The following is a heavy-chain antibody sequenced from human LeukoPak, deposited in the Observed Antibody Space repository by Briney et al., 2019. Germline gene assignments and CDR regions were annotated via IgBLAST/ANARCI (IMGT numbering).Heavy chain of an antibody. CDR3: TRHSDKYCSGAGCYVYNFYGMDV. J-gene: IGHJ6*02. V-gene: IGHV3-73*01. D-gene: IGHD2-15*01. CDR2: IRSKANSYVT. CDR1: GLSFSGSA. Sequence: GGSLTPSCAASGLSFSGSAMHWVRQASGRGLEWLGRIRSKANSYVTAYAASVNGRFIISRDGSRNTAYLQMHSLQTEDTAVYYCTRHSDKYCSGAGCYVYNFYGMDVWGQGTTVTVSS.